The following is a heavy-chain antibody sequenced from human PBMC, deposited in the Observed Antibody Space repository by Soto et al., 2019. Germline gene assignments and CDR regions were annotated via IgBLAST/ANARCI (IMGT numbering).Heavy chain of an antibody. J-gene: IGHJ4*02. Sequence: PSETLSLTCTVSGGSISSRSSYWGWIRQPPGKGLEWIGSIYHLGNTYYNPSLGSRVTISVDKSKNQFSLKLTSVTAADTAVFYCAGLYPYESTGYQLDYRGQGILVTVSS. V-gene: IGHV4-39*01. CDR2: IYHLGNT. D-gene: IGHD3-22*01. CDR3: AGLYPYESTGYQLDY. CDR1: GGSISSRSSY.